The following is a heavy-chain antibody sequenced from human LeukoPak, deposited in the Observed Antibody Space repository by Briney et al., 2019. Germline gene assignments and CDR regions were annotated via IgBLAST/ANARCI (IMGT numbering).Heavy chain of an antibody. CDR1: GFTFSNAW. CDR2: ISSSSNYI. CDR3: ARSGIKMVRGVIIKSPYHMDV. J-gene: IGHJ6*03. Sequence: GSLRLSCAASGFTFSNAWMSWVRQAPGKGLEWVSSISSSSNYIYYADSVKGRFTISRDDAKNSLSLQINSLRAEDTAVYYCARSGIKMVRGVIIKSPYHMDVWGKGTTVTVSS. V-gene: IGHV3-21*01. D-gene: IGHD3-10*01.